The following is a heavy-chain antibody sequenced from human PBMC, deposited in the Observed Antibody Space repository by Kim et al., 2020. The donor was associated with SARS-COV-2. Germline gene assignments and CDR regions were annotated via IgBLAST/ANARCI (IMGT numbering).Heavy chain of an antibody. V-gene: IGHV5-10-1*01. CDR1: GYSFTSYW. CDR3: ARESDRAITGSTRGDY. CDR2: IDPSDSYT. Sequence: GESLKISCKGSGYSFTSYWISWVRQMPGKGLEWMGRIDPSDSYTNYSPSFQGHVTISADKSITTAYLQWSSLRASDTAMYYCARESDRAITGSTRGDYWGQGTLVTVSS. D-gene: IGHD1-20*01. J-gene: IGHJ4*02.